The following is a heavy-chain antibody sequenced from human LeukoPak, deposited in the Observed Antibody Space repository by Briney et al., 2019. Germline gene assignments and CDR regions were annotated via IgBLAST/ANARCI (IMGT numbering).Heavy chain of an antibody. V-gene: IGHV1-8*03. CDR3: ARGQARVIHNWFDP. Sequence: ASVKVSCKASGYTFTTYGISWVRQAPGQGLEWMGWMNPNSGNTGYAQKFQGRVTITRNASISTAYMELSSLRSEDTAVYYCARGQARVIHNWFDPWGQGTLVTVSS. CDR2: MNPNSGNT. D-gene: IGHD3-22*01. J-gene: IGHJ5*02. CDR1: GYTFTTYG.